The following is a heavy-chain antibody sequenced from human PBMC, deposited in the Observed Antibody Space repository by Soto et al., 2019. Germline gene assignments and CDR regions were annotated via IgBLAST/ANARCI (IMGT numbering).Heavy chain of an antibody. Sequence: SETLSLTCAVYGGSFSGYYWSWIRQPPGKGLEWIGEINHSGSTNYDPSLKSRVTISVDTSKNQFSLQLSSVTAADTALYFCAREDDGGDRDYYGLDVWGQGTTVTVSS. V-gene: IGHV4-34*01. D-gene: IGHD2-21*02. CDR2: INHSGST. CDR1: GGSFSGYY. CDR3: AREDDGGDRDYYGLDV. J-gene: IGHJ6*02.